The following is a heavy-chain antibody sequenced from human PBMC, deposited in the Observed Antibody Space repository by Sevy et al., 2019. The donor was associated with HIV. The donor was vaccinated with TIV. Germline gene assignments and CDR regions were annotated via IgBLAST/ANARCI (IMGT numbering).Heavy chain of an antibody. J-gene: IGHJ4*02. V-gene: IGHV4-34*01. CDR2: INHTGST. Sequence: SETLSLTCAVYGGSISGYQWTWIRQSPGKGLEWIGEINHTGSTKYNPSLKSRVTISVDTSKNQFSLKVTSVTAADTAVYYCARCSFGRPSTEAIDHWGQGTLVTISS. CDR3: ARCSFGRPSTEAIDH. D-gene: IGHD3-3*01. CDR1: GGSISGYQ.